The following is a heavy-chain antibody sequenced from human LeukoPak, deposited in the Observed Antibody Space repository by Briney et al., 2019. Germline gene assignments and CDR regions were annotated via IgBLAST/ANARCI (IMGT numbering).Heavy chain of an antibody. J-gene: IGHJ4*02. CDR3: AKVNDFWSGYPFDY. CDR1: GFTFSSYA. V-gene: IGHV3-23*01. Sequence: GGSLRLSCAASGFTFSSYAMSWVRQAPGKGLEWVSAISGSGGSTYYADSVKGRFTISRDNSRNTLYLQMNSLRAEDTAVYYCAKVNDFWSGYPFDYWGQGTLVTVSS. D-gene: IGHD3-3*01. CDR2: ISGSGGST.